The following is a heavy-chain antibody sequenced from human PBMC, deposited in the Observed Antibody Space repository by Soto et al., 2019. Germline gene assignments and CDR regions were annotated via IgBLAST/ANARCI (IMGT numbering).Heavy chain of an antibody. CDR3: ARDGGSSGWPN. CDR1: GHSLSSGGYY. V-gene: IGHV4-31*03. CDR2: IYFTGTT. Sequence: SETLSLTCTVSGHSLSSGGYYWSWIRQHPGKCLEWVGYIYFTGTTLYNPSLKSRLAISVDTSKNQFSLKLTSVTAADTAVYYCARDGGSSGWPNWGQGVLVTVSS. J-gene: IGHJ4*02. D-gene: IGHD6-19*01.